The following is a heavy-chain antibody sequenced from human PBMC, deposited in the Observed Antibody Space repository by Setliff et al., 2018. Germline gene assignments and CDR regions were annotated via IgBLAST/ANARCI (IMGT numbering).Heavy chain of an antibody. CDR1: GGTFSSYA. CDR3: ARGPSGWSSATSRYYFYMDV. V-gene: IGHV1-69*13. Sequence: SLKVSCKASGGTFSSYAISWVRQAPGQGLEWMGGIIPIRGAADYAQKFQGKVIITADGSTSTAYMELTSLRSDDAAVYYCARGPSGWSSATSRYYFYMDVWGKGTTVTVSS. D-gene: IGHD6-19*01. CDR2: IIPIRGAA. J-gene: IGHJ6*03.